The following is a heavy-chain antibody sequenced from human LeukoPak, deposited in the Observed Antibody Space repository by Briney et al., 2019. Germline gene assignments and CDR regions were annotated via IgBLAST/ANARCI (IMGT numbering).Heavy chain of an antibody. CDR1: GFTFSNYA. V-gene: IGHV3-23*01. Sequence: GGSLRLSCAASGFTFSNYAMSWVRQAPGKGLEWVSAISGSGGSTYYADSVKGRFTISRDNSKNTLYLQMNSLRAEDTAVYYCARDSNSGSGSYYFFDYWGQGTLVTVSS. D-gene: IGHD3-10*01. CDR2: ISGSGGST. J-gene: IGHJ4*02. CDR3: ARDSNSGSGSYYFFDY.